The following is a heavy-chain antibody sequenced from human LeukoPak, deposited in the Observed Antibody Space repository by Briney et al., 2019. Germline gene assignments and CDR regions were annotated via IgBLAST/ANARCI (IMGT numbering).Heavy chain of an antibody. CDR2: IYPNSGDT. D-gene: IGHD3-10*01. Sequence: ASVRVSCKASGYTFTGYYIHWVRQAPGQGLEWMGWIYPNSGDTNYAQKIQGRVTMTRDTSISTAYMELSGLRSDDTAMYYCARFRSHGDDGFDIWGQGTMVTVSS. V-gene: IGHV1-2*02. J-gene: IGHJ3*02. CDR1: GYTFTGYY. CDR3: ARFRSHGDDGFDI.